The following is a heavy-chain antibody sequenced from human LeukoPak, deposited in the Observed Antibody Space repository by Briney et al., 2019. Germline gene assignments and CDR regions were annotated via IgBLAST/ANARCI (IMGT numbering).Heavy chain of an antibody. J-gene: IGHJ4*02. Sequence: GGSLRLSCAASGFTLSSYWMSWVRQAPGKGLEGGANIKQDGSEKYYVDSVKGRFTISRDNAKNSLDLQMNSLRAEDTAVYYCARGRIFDHWGQGTLVTVSS. CDR1: GFTLSSYW. V-gene: IGHV3-7*01. D-gene: IGHD2-15*01. CDR3: ARGRIFDH. CDR2: IKQDGSEK.